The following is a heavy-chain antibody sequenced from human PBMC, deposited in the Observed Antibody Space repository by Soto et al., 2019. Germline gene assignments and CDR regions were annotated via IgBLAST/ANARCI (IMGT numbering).Heavy chain of an antibody. CDR2: INHSGSS. V-gene: IGHV4-34*01. Sequence: QVQLQQWGAGLLKPSETLSLTCAVHGGSFSGFYWTWIRQPPGKGLEWIVEINHSGSSNYNPPLKSRVTMSLDTSRNQFSLSLNSVTAADTAVYYCARMAGPWYFDLWGRGTLVTVSS. CDR1: GGSFSGFY. J-gene: IGHJ2*01. CDR3: ARMAGPWYFDL.